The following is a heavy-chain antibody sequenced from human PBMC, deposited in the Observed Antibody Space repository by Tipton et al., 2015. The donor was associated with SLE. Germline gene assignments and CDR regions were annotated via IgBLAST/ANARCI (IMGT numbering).Heavy chain of an antibody. CDR1: GGSISSGSYY. CDR2: IYTSGST. Sequence: TLSLTCTVSGGSISSGSYYWSWIRQPAGKGLEWIGRIYTSGSTNYNPSLKSRVTISVDTSKNQFSLKLSSVTAADTAVYYCARVDHSSSLTRGAFDIWGQGTMVTVSS. D-gene: IGHD6-6*01. J-gene: IGHJ3*02. CDR3: ARVDHSSSLTRGAFDI. V-gene: IGHV4-61*02.